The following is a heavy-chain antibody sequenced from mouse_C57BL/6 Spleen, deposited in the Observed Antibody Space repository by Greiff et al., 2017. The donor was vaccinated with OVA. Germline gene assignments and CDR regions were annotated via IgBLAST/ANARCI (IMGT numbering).Heavy chain of an antibody. D-gene: IGHD3-2*02. CDR2: IDPSDSET. Sequence: QVQLQQPGAELVRPGSSVKLSCKASGYTFTSYWMHWVKQRPIQGLEWIGNIDPSDSETHYNQNFKDKATLTVDKSSSTTYMQLSSLTSEDSEVYDCANRDSLGYWFAYWGQGTLVTVSA. V-gene: IGHV1-52*01. CDR1: GYTFTSYW. CDR3: ANRDSLGYWFAY. J-gene: IGHJ3*01.